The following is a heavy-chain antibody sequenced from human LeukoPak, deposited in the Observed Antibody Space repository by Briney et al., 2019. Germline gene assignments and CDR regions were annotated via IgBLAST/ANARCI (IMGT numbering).Heavy chain of an antibody. V-gene: IGHV3-7*01. CDR3: ARDPNEVLRYFDWYMDY. CDR2: IKQDGSEK. CDR1: GFTFSSYW. J-gene: IGHJ4*02. Sequence: GRSLRLSCAASGFTFSSYWMSWVRQAPGKGLEWVANIKQDGSEKYYVDSVKGRFTISRDNAKNSLYLQMNSLRAEDTAVYYCARDPNEVLRYFDWYMDYWGQGTLVTVSS. D-gene: IGHD3-9*01.